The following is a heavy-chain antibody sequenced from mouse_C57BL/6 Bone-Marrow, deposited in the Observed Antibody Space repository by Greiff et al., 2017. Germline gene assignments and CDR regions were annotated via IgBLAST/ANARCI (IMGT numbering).Heavy chain of an antibody. D-gene: IGHD3-3*01. Sequence: QVQLKQSGAELVRPGTSVKVSCKASGYAFTNYLIEWVKQRPGQGLEWIGVINPGSGGTNYNEKFKGKATLTADKSSSTAYMQLSSLTSEDSAVYFCATRTGARGAMDYGGQGTSVTVSS. CDR1: GYAFTNYL. J-gene: IGHJ4*01. CDR3: ATRTGARGAMDY. CDR2: INPGSGGT. V-gene: IGHV1-54*01.